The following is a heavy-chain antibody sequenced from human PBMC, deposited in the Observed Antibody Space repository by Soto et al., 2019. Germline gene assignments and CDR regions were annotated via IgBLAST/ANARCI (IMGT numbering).Heavy chain of an antibody. CDR3: ARVERGTATTVVDAFDI. V-gene: IGHV4-34*01. D-gene: IGHD1-1*01. CDR1: GGFVTSGSYY. Sequence: QVQLQQWGAGLLKPSETLSLTCAVYGGFVTSGSYYWSWIRQPPGKGLEWIGEMSHSGGTHFNPALKSRVTISVDTSKNQFTLKMSSLTAADTALSYCARVERGTATTVVDAFDIWGPGTLVTVSS. J-gene: IGHJ3*02. CDR2: MSHSGGT.